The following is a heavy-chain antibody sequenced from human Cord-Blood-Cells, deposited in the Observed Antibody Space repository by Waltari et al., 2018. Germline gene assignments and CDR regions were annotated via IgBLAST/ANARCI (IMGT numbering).Heavy chain of an antibody. CDR1: GGSISSSSYD. Sequence: QLQLQESGPGLVKPSETLSLTCTVSGGSISSSSYDWGWIRRPPGRGLAWIGSTYYSGSTYYNPSLKSRVTISVDTSKNQFSLKLSSGTAADTAVYYCARHIRFLEWLGMNFDYWGQGTLVTVSS. J-gene: IGHJ4*02. D-gene: IGHD3-3*01. V-gene: IGHV4-39*01. CDR2: TYYSGST. CDR3: ARHIRFLEWLGMNFDY.